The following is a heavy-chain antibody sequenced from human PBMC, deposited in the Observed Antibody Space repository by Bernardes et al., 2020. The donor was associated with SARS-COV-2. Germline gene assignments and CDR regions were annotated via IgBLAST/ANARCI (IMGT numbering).Heavy chain of an antibody. D-gene: IGHD1-26*01. J-gene: IGHJ3*01. CDR3: AKDSHEGGNYFPRNAFHV. CDR1: GFTFSTYA. CDR2: ISGNSDFT. V-gene: IGHV3-23*01. Sequence: VSLRLSCAASGFTFSTYAMSWVRQTPGKGLEWVSSISGNSDFTYYADSVKGRFTVSRDNSKNTLYVQMDSLRAEDTATYFCAKDSHEGGNYFPRNAFHVWGQGTVVTVSP.